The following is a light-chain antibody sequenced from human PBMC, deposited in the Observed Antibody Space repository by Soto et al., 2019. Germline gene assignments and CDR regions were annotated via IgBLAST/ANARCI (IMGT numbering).Light chain of an antibody. V-gene: IGLV1-44*01. CDR1: NSNIGSHT. CDR2: SNS. Sequence: QSVLTQPPSASGTPGQRVTISCSGSNSNIGSHTVNWYQQLPGTAPKLLIYSNSQRPLGVPVRFSGSKSGTSASLAISGLQSEDEAGYYCASWDDNLYVFGLGTKVTVL. J-gene: IGLJ1*01. CDR3: ASWDDNLYV.